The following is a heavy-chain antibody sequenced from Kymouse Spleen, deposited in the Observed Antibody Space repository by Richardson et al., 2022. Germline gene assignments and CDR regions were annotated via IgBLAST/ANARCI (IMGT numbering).Heavy chain of an antibody. CDR3: ARQGPAVAGDY. Sequence: QVQLQQWGAGLLKPSETLSLTCAVYGGSFSGYYWSWIRQPPGKGLEWIGEINHSGSTNYNPSLKSRVTISVDTSKNQFSLKLSSVTAADTAVYYCARQGPAVAGDYWGQGTLVTVSS. CDR1: GGSFSGYY. J-gene: IGHJ4*02. CDR2: INHSGST. D-gene: IGHD6-19*01. V-gene: IGHV4-34*01.